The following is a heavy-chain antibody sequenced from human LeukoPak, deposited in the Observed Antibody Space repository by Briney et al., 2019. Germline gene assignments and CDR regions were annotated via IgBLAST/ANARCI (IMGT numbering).Heavy chain of an antibody. J-gene: IGHJ6*04. CDR3: ARGGGRTVRYLDWLPYYYGMDV. CDR2: ISSSSSYI. V-gene: IGHV3-21*01. D-gene: IGHD3-9*01. Sequence: GGSLRLSCAASGFTFSSYSMNWVRQAPGKGLEWVSSISSSSSYIYYADSVKGRFTISRDNAKNSLYLQMNSLRAEDTAVYYCARGGGRTVRYLDWLPYYYGMDVWGKGTTVTVSS. CDR1: GFTFSSYS.